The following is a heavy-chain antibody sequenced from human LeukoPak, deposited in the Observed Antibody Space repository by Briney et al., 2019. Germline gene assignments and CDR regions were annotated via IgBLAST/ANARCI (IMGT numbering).Heavy chain of an antibody. J-gene: IGHJ6*03. Sequence: SETLSLTCAVYGGSFSGYYWSWIRQPPGKGLEWIGEINHSGSTNYNPSLKSRVTISVDTSKNQFSLKLSSVTAADTAVYFCARGSRGGVPYSSGWPAVPYYYYMDVWGKGTTVTVSS. D-gene: IGHD6-19*01. CDR1: GGSFSGYY. CDR3: ARGSRGGVPYSSGWPAVPYYYYMDV. CDR2: INHSGST. V-gene: IGHV4-34*01.